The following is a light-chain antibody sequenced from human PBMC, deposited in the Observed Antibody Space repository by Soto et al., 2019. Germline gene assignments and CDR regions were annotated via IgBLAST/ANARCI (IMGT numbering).Light chain of an antibody. Sequence: ESVMRQSPANLSVSPGKRAPLSCRASQSVISNLAWYQQRPGQAPRLLMNGASTRATGIPARFSGSGSGTEFTLTISSLQSEDFAVYYCQQYNNWPRTFGQGTKVDIK. CDR2: GAS. CDR3: QQYNNWPRT. V-gene: IGKV3-15*01. CDR1: QSVISN. J-gene: IGKJ1*01.